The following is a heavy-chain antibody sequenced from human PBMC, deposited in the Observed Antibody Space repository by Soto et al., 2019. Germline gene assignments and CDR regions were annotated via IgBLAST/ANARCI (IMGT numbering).Heavy chain of an antibody. Sequence: GESLQISCKGSGSTFSKYWVGWVRQTPGKGLEWMGMIYPGDSDARYSPSFEGQVTFSVDKSINTAYLQWNSLKASDTAMYYCARQGGEYNTMSDYWGQGTLVTVSS. CDR1: GSTFSKYW. CDR2: IYPGDSDA. V-gene: IGHV5-51*01. J-gene: IGHJ4*02. CDR3: ARQGGEYNTMSDY. D-gene: IGHD3-10*01.